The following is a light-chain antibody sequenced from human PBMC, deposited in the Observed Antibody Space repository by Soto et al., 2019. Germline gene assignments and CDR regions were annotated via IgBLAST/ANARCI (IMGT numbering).Light chain of an antibody. J-gene: IGKJ1*01. CDR2: DAS. CDR3: QQRSSWPGT. V-gene: IGKV3-11*01. CDR1: QSVGSY. Sequence: EIVLTQSPATLSLSPGERATLSCRASQSVGSYLAWYQQKPGQAPRLLIYDASNRATGIPTRFSGSGSGTEFTLTISSLEPEDFAVYYCQQRSSWPGTFGQGTKVEIK.